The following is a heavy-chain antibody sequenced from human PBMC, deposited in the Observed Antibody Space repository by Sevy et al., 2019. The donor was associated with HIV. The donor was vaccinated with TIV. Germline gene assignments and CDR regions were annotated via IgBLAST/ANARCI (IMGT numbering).Heavy chain of an antibody. V-gene: IGHV5-51*01. CDR2: IYPGDSDT. D-gene: IGHD2-2*01. J-gene: IGHJ4*02. Sequence: VESLKISCKGSGYTFSNYWIGWVRQMPGKGLEWMGVIYPGDSDTRYSPSFQGQVNISADKSSSTAYLQWSSLKTSDTSIYYCARYPIVVVPAAEYYFDYWGQGTLVTVSS. CDR1: GYTFSNYW. CDR3: ARYPIVVVPAAEYYFDY.